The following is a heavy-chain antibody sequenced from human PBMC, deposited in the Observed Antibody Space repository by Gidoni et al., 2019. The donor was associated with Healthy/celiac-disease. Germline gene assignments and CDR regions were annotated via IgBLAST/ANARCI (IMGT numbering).Heavy chain of an antibody. D-gene: IGHD6-13*01. CDR3: AKDPGASKKRYSSSWYDDY. V-gene: IGHV3-23*01. CDR2: ISGSGGST. CDR1: GFPFSSYA. J-gene: IGHJ4*02. Sequence: EVQLLESGGGLVQPGGSLRLSCEASGFPFSSYAMSWVRRAPGKGLEWVSAISGSGGSTYYADSVKGRFTISRDNSKNTLYLQMNSLRAEDTAVYYCAKDPGASKKRYSSSWYDDYWGQGTLVTVSS.